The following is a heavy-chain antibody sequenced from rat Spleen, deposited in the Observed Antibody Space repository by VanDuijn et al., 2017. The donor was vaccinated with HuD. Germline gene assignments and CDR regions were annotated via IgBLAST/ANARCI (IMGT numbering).Heavy chain of an antibody. CDR1: GFSLTGNN. CDR2: MRFDGDT. CDR3: TRSGYYYSNYVPFFDY. J-gene: IGHJ2*01. D-gene: IGHD1-2*01. Sequence: QVQLKESGPGLVQPSQTLSLTCTVSGFSLTGNNIHWIRQPPGKGLEWVGRMRFDGDTYYNSTLKSRLSISRDTSKNQVFLKMNSLQTDDTAIYYCTRSGYYYSNYVPFFDYWGQGVMVTVSS. V-gene: IGHV2S30*01.